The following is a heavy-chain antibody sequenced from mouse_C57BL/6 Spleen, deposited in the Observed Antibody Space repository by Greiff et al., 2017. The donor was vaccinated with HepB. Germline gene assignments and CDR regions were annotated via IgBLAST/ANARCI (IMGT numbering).Heavy chain of an antibody. CDR2: INPYNGGT. V-gene: IGHV1-19*01. CDR1: GYTFTDYY. CDR3: ARSTTVVGHWYFDV. D-gene: IGHD1-1*01. Sequence: EVQLQQSGPVLVKPGASVKMSCKASGYTFTDYYMNWVKQSHGKSLEWIGVINPYNGGTSYNQKFKGKATLTVDKSSSTAYMELNSLTSEDSAVYYCARSTTVVGHWYFDVWGTGTTVTVSS. J-gene: IGHJ1*03.